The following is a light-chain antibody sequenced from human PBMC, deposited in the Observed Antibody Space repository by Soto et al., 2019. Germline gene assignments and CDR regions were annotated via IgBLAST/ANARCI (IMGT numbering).Light chain of an antibody. Sequence: IRMTQSPSSFSASVEDRVSVTCRASQGIGSWLDWYQKKPGKAPILLIYAASSSQSGVPSRFSGSGSGTDFTLTISSLQPEDCAIYFCQQANSFPITFGQGTRLEIK. CDR2: AAS. V-gene: IGKV1-12*01. CDR1: QGIGSW. J-gene: IGKJ5*01. CDR3: QQANSFPIT.